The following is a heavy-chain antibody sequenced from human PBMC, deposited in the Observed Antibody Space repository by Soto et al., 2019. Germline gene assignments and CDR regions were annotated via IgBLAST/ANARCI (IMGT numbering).Heavy chain of an antibody. CDR3: VKEEGYYFDY. CDR1: GFIFSTYA. Sequence: GASLRLSCSASGFIFSTYAMHWVRQAPGKGPEYVSAVSSNGRITDYAESVRGRFTISKDSSKNTVYLQMSSLRSDDTAVYYCVKEEGYYFDYWGQGTLVTVSS. J-gene: IGHJ4*02. V-gene: IGHV3-64D*06. CDR2: VSSNGRIT.